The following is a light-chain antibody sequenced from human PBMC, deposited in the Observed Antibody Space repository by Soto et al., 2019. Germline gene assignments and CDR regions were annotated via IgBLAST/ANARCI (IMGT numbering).Light chain of an antibody. V-gene: IGKV1-39*01. J-gene: IGKJ4*01. CDR1: QNINFY. Sequence: DIQMTQSPSSLSASVVDRVTITCRASQNINFYLNWFHQKPGKAPKFLIYAASILQFGVPSRFSGSGSGTDFTLTISSLQPEDFATYFCQQSYNAPTFGGETKVDIK. CDR3: QQSYNAPT. CDR2: AAS.